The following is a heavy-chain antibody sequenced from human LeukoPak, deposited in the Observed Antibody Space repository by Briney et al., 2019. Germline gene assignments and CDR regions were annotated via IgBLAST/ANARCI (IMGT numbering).Heavy chain of an antibody. CDR2: INPSGGST. Sequence: WASVKVSCKASGYTFTSYYMHWVRQAPGQGLEWMGIINPSGGSTSYAQKFKGRVTMTRDTSTSTVYLELSRLRAEDTAVYYCARAERGVAGTTPFDYWGQGTLVTVSS. CDR3: ARAERGVAGTTPFDY. J-gene: IGHJ4*02. CDR1: GYTFTSYY. D-gene: IGHD6-19*01. V-gene: IGHV1-46*01.